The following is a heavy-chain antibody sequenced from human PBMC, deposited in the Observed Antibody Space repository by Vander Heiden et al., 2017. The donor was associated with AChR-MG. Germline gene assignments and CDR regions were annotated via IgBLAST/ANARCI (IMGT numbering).Heavy chain of an antibody. V-gene: IGHV3-66*04. Sequence: EVQLVESGGGLVQPGGSLRISCAASGFIVSGYYMNWVRQAPGKGLEWVSILYSDGTSYYADSMKGRFTISRDNSKNTLYLQMNNLRAEDTAVYYCAGRYYYGSGQDYWGQGTLVTVSS. CDR3: AGRYYYGSGQDY. CDR2: LYSDGTS. D-gene: IGHD3-10*01. J-gene: IGHJ4*02. CDR1: GFIVSGYY.